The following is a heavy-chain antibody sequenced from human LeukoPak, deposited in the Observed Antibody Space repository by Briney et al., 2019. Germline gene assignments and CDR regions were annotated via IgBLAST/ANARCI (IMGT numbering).Heavy chain of an antibody. D-gene: IGHD5-24*01. Sequence: GGSLRLSCAASGFTFSTYGMHWVRQAPGKGLEWVTFIRYDGSNQNYADSVKGRFTISRDNSKNTLYLQMNSLRTEDTAVYYCAKDRGRGMPTNFDYWGQGTLVTVSS. V-gene: IGHV3-30*02. CDR2: IRYDGSNQ. CDR1: GFTFSTYG. J-gene: IGHJ4*02. CDR3: AKDRGRGMPTNFDY.